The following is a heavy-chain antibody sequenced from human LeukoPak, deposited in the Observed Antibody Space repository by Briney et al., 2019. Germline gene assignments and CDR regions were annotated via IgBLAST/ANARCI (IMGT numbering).Heavy chain of an antibody. CDR2: IRRDGGVK. J-gene: IGHJ4*02. D-gene: IGHD1-26*01. Sequence: GGSLRLSCAASGFDFSFYWMTWVRQAPGKGLEWVANIRRDGGVKNYMDSVKGRFTISRDNAKNSLYLQMDSLRAEDTAVYYCARAKRVGATAFDYWGQGTLVTVSS. CDR1: GFDFSFYW. V-gene: IGHV3-7*01. CDR3: ARAKRVGATAFDY.